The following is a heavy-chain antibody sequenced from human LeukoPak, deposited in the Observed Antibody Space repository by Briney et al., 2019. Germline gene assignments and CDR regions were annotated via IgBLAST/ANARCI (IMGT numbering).Heavy chain of an antibody. J-gene: IGHJ6*04. D-gene: IGHD3-10*02. Sequence: GGSLRLSCAASGFTFGNYGMSWVRQAPGKGLELVSGINWNGGSTGYADSVKGRFTISRDNAKNSLYLQMNSLSAEDTAVYYCAELGITMIGGVWGKGTTVTISS. CDR1: GFTFGNYG. V-gene: IGHV3-20*04. CDR2: INWNGGST. CDR3: AELGITMIGGV.